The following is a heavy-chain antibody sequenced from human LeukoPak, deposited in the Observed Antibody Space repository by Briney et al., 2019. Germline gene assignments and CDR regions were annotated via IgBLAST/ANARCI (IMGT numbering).Heavy chain of an antibody. CDR1: GGSFSGYY. CDR2: INHSGST. J-gene: IGHJ6*03. V-gene: IGHV4-34*01. Sequence: SETLSLTCAVYGGSFSGYYWSWIRQPPEKGLEWIGEINHSGSTNYNPSLKSRVTISVDTSKNQFSLKLSSVTAADTAVYYCARGSGPAAMSYYYYYMDVWGKGTTVTVSS. D-gene: IGHD2-2*01. CDR3: ARGSGPAAMSYYYYYMDV.